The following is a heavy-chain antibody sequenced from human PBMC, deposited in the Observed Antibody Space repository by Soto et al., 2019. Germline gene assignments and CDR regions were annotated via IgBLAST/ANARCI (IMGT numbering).Heavy chain of an antibody. CDR1: GGTFSSYT. CDR3: ARSRGGYDYYYYGMDV. CDR2: IIPIVGIA. V-gene: IGHV1-69*02. D-gene: IGHD5-12*01. Sequence: ASVKVSCKASGGTFSSYTISWVRQAPGQGLEWMGRIIPIVGIANYAQKFQGRVTITADKSTSTAYMELSSLRSEDTAVYYCARSRGGYDYYYYGMDVWGQGTTVTVSS. J-gene: IGHJ6*02.